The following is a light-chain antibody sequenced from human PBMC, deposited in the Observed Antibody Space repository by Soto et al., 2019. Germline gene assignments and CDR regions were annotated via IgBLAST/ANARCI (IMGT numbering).Light chain of an antibody. V-gene: IGLV2-14*01. Sequence: QSALTQPASVSGSPGQSITISCTGTSNDVGAYDYVSWYQQHPGKAPKLIIYEVTYRPSGVSNRFSGSQSGNTASLTISGLQAEDEADYCCSSYRGSSTLTFGGGTKVTVL. CDR1: SNDVGAYDY. J-gene: IGLJ2*01. CDR2: EVT. CDR3: SSYRGSSTLT.